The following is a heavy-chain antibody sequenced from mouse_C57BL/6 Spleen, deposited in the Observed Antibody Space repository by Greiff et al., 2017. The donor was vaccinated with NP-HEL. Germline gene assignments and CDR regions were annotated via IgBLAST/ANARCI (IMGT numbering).Heavy chain of an antibody. D-gene: IGHD4-1*01. V-gene: IGHV1-69*01. Sequence: QVQLQQPGAELVMPGASVKLSCKASGYTFTSYWMHWVKQRPGQGLEWIGEIDPSDSYTNYTQKFKGKSTLTVDKSSSTAYMQLSSLTSEDSAVYYCVRLTVTLDYWGQGTTLTVSS. CDR2: IDPSDSYT. CDR3: VRLTVTLDY. J-gene: IGHJ2*01. CDR1: GYTFTSYW.